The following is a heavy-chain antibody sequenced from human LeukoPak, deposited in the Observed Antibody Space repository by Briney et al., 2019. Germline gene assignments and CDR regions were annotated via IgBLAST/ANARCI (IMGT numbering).Heavy chain of an antibody. Sequence: GASVKVSCKASGYTFTSYGISWVRQAPGQGLEWMGWISAYNGNTNYAQKLQGGVTMTTDTSTSTAYMELRSLRSDDTAVYYCAREGIGYWDGRDAFDIWGQGTMVTVSS. CDR1: GYTFTSYG. CDR3: AREGIGYWDGRDAFDI. CDR2: ISAYNGNT. D-gene: IGHD2-15*01. J-gene: IGHJ3*02. V-gene: IGHV1-18*01.